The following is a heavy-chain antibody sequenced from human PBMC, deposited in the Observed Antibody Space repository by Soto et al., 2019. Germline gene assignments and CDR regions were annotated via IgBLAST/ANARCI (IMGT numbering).Heavy chain of an antibody. CDR2: IYYSGST. CDR3: ARARLRAVYAFDI. Sequence: WTWIRQRPGKGLEWIGYIYYSGSTYYSPSLKSRLSISLDTSKNQFSLRLSSVTAADTAMYYCARARLRAVYAFDIWGQGTTVTVSS. V-gene: IGHV4-31*02. D-gene: IGHD5-12*01. J-gene: IGHJ3*02.